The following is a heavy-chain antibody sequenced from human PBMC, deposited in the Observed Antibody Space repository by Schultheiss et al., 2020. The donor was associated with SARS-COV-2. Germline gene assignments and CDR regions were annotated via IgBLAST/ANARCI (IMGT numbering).Heavy chain of an antibody. CDR2: IYYSGST. D-gene: IGHD2-15*01. V-gene: IGHV4-59*12. CDR1: GGSISSYY. J-gene: IGHJ6*02. Sequence: SETLSLTCTVSGGSISSYYWSWIRQPPGKGLEWIGSIYYSGSTYYNPSLKSRVTISVDTSKNQFSLKLSSVTAADTAVYYCARDSGYCSGGSCMDVWGQGTTVTVSS. CDR3: ARDSGYCSGGSCMDV.